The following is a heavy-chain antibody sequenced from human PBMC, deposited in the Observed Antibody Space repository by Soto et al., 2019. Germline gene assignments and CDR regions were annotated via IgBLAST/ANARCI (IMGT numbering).Heavy chain of an antibody. CDR2: IDPSDSYT. J-gene: IGHJ6*02. D-gene: IGHD3-10*01. CDR1: GYNFTSYW. CDR3: ARLHSMVRGVIAPKNSDYYYCGMDV. Sequence: GESLKISCKGSGYNFTSYWISWVRQMPGKGLEWMGRIDPSDSYTNYSPSFQGHVTISADKSISTAYLQWSSLKASDTAMYYCARLHSMVRGVIAPKNSDYYYCGMDVWGQGTTVTVSS. V-gene: IGHV5-10-1*01.